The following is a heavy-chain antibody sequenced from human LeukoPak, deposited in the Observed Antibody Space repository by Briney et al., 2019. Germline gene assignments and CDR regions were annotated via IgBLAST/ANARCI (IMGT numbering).Heavy chain of an antibody. V-gene: IGHV4-4*02. D-gene: IGHD1-26*01. CDR2: IYYSGST. J-gene: IGHJ5*02. Sequence: SGTLSLTCAVSGGSISSSNWWSWVRQPPGKGLEWIGYIYYSGSTDYNPSLKSRVTISVDTSKNQFSLKVSSVTAADTAVYYCARDYKVLNGFVPREVGATGGWFDPWGQGTLVTVSS. CDR3: ARDYKVLNGFVPREVGATGGWFDP. CDR1: GGSISSSNW.